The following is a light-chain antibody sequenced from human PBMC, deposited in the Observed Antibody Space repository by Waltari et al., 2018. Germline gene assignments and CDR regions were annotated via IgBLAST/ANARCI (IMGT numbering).Light chain of an antibody. CDR1: SSDVGGYNY. CDR2: DVY. V-gene: IGLV2-11*01. J-gene: IGLJ2*01. Sequence: QSALTQPRSVSGSPGQSVTISCPGTSSDVGGYNYVTWYQHHPGKAPKLMLYDVYKRPSGVPDRFSGSKSGNTASLTISGLQVEDEADYYCCSYAGSYTLIFGGGTKLTVL. CDR3: CSYAGSYTLI.